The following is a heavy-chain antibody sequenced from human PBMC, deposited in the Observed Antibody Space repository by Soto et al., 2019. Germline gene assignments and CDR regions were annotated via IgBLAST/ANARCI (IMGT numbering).Heavy chain of an antibody. CDR2: INHSGST. CDR1: SGSFSGYY. Sequence: SDTLSLTCAVYSGSFSGYYWSWIRQPPGKGLEWIGEINHSGSTNYNPSLKSRVTISVDTSKNQFSLKLSSVTAADTAVYYCARIANYYDSSGYRSDDYWGQGTLVTVSS. V-gene: IGHV4-34*01. J-gene: IGHJ4*02. CDR3: ARIANYYDSSGYRSDDY. D-gene: IGHD3-22*01.